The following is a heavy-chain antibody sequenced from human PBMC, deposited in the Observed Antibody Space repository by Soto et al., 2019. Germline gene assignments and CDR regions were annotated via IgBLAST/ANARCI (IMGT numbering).Heavy chain of an antibody. CDR2: IYTSGST. V-gene: IGHV4-4*07. Sequence: QVQLQESGPGLVKPSETLSLTCTVSGGSISSYYWSWIRQPAGKGLEWIGRIYTSGSTNYNPSLKSRVTMSVDTSKNQFYLKLSSVTAADTAVYYCARAKYCSGGSCYAGFWFDPWGQGTLVTVSS. J-gene: IGHJ5*02. D-gene: IGHD2-15*01. CDR1: GGSISSYY. CDR3: ARAKYCSGGSCYAGFWFDP.